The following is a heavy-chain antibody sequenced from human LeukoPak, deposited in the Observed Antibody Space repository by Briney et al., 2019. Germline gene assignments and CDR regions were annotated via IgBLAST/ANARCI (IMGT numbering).Heavy chain of an antibody. CDR3: ARDDRGDYYGSGSYYNPDYYYYYMDV. CDR1: GYSISSGYY. J-gene: IGHJ6*03. CDR2: IYHSGST. D-gene: IGHD3-10*01. Sequence: SETLSLTRTVSGYSISSGYYWGWIRQPPGKGLEWIGSIYHSGSTYYNPSLKSRVTISVDTSKNQFSLKLSSVTAADTAVYYCARDDRGDYYGSGSYYNPDYYYYYMDVWGKGTTVTVSS. V-gene: IGHV4-38-2*02.